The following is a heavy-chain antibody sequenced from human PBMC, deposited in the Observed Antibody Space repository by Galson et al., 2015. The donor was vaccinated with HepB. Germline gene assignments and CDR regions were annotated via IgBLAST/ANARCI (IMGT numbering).Heavy chain of an antibody. D-gene: IGHD3-9*01. CDR3: ARIRRCFGSYVILTFDS. J-gene: IGHJ4*02. CDR2: IDWDDDK. Sequence: PALVKPTQTLTLTCTFSGFSLSTSGTCVSWIRQPPGKALEWLARIDWDDDKFYSTSLKTRLTISKDTSKNQVVLTMANMDPVDTATYYCARIRRCFGSYVILTFDSWGQGTLVTVSS. CDR1: GFSLSTSGTC. V-gene: IGHV2-70*17.